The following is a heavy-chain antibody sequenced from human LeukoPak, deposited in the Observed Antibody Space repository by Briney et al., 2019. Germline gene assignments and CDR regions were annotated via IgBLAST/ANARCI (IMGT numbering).Heavy chain of an antibody. CDR3: ARGDDAFDI. CDR1: GFTFSSYA. V-gene: IGHV3-23*01. CDR2: ISGSGGRT. J-gene: IGHJ3*02. Sequence: PGGSLRLSCAASGFTFSSYALSWVRQAPGKGLEWVSAISGSGGRTYYADSVKGRFTISRDNAKNSLYLQMNSLRAEDTAVYYCARGDDAFDIWGQGTMVTVSS.